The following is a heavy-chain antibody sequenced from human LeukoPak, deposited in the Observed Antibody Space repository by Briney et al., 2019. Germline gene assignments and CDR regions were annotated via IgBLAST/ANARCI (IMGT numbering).Heavy chain of an antibody. J-gene: IGHJ5*02. Sequence: GGSLRLSCAASGFTFSSYWMSWVRQAPGKGLEWVANIKQDGSEKYYVDSVKGRFTISRDNAKNSLYLQMNSLRAEDTAVYYCARMPRIAARPNWFDPWGQGTLVTVSS. D-gene: IGHD6-6*01. CDR3: ARMPRIAARPNWFDP. V-gene: IGHV3-7*01. CDR1: GFTFSSYW. CDR2: IKQDGSEK.